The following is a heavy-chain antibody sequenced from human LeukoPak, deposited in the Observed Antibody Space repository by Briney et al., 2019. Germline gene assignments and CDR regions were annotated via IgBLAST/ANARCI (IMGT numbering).Heavy chain of an antibody. CDR2: IYYSGST. V-gene: IGHV4-30-4*01. CDR1: GVSISSGDYY. J-gene: IGHJ3*02. CDR3: ARVLPVMITFGGVTSADAFDI. Sequence: SETLSLTCTVSGVSISSGDYYRSWIRQPPGKGPEWIGYIYYSGSTYYNPSLKSRVTISVDTSKNQFSLKLSSATAADTAVYYCARVLPVMITFGGVTSADAFDIWGQGTMVTVSS. D-gene: IGHD3-16*01.